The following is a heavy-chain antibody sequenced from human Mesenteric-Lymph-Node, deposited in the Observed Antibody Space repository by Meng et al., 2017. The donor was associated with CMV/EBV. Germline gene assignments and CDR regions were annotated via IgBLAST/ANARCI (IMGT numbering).Heavy chain of an antibody. CDR3: ARDGAITIFGVADTIYYYYGMDV. Sequence: GGSLRLSCAASGFTFSSYAMHWVRQAPGKGLEWVAVISYDGSNKYYADSVKGRFTISRDNSKNTLYLQMNSLRAEDTAVYYCARDGAITIFGVADTIYYYYGMDVWGQGTTVTVSS. J-gene: IGHJ6*02. D-gene: IGHD3-3*01. CDR2: ISYDGSNK. V-gene: IGHV3-30-3*01. CDR1: GFTFSSYA.